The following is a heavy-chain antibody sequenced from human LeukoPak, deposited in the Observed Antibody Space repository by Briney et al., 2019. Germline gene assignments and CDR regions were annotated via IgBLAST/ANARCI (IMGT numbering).Heavy chain of an antibody. CDR2: INHSGST. CDR3: AMHRSSLLSMLLFPWFSTRRMNSYFYY. D-gene: IGHD2/OR15-2a*01. Sequence: SETLSLTCAVYGGSFSGYYWSWIRQPPGKGLEWIGEINHSGSTNYNLSLKSRVTISVDTSKNQFSLKLSSVTAADTAVYYCAMHRSSLLSMLLFPWFSTRRMNSYFYYWGQGTLVTVSS. CDR1: GGSFSGYY. V-gene: IGHV4-34*01. J-gene: IGHJ4*02.